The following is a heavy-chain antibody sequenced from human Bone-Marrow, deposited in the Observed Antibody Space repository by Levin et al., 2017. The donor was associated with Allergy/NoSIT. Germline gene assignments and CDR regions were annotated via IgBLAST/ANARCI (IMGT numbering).Heavy chain of an antibody. D-gene: IGHD6-13*01. CDR1: GFTFSSYA. CDR2: ISGSGGAT. CDR3: AKDSYSSSWHGMDV. J-gene: IGHJ6*02. V-gene: IGHV3-23*01. Sequence: PGGSLRLSCAGSGFTFSSYAMNWVRQAPGRGLEWVASISGSGGATNYADSVRGRFTISRDNSKNTVSLQMNSLRVEDRALYFCAKDSYSSSWHGMDVWGPGTTVSVSS.